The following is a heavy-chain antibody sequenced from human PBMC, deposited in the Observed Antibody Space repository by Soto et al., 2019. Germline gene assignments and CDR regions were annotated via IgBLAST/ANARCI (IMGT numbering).Heavy chain of an antibody. J-gene: IGHJ6*02. Sequence: SETLSLACTVSGASISSYCWSWIRQPPGKGLEWIGYIYYSGSTNYNPSLKSRVTISVDTSKNQFSLKLSSVTAADTAVYYCARWSQVLGYYYGMDVWGQGTTVTVSS. V-gene: IGHV4-59*01. CDR2: IYYSGST. D-gene: IGHD2-15*01. CDR3: ARWSQVLGYYYGMDV. CDR1: GASISSYC.